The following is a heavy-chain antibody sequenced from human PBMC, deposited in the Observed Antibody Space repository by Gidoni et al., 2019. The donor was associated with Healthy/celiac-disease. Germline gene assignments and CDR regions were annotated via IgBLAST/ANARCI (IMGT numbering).Heavy chain of an antibody. CDR1: GGSFSGYY. D-gene: IGHD2-15*01. Sequence: QVQLQQWGAGLLKPSEILSLTCAVYGGSFSGYYWSWIRQPPGKGLEWIGEINHSGSTNYNPSLKSRVTISVDTSKNQFSLKLSSVTAADTAVYYCARAVGYCSGGSGARLDYWGQGTLVTVSS. CDR2: INHSGST. V-gene: IGHV4-34*01. CDR3: ARAVGYCSGGSGARLDY. J-gene: IGHJ4*02.